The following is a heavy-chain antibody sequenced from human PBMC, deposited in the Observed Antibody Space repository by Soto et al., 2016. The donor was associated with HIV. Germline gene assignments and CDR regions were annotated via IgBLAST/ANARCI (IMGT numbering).Heavy chain of an antibody. CDR1: GFTFSSYA. V-gene: IGHV3-23*01. CDR2: ISASGGST. D-gene: IGHD2-15*01. J-gene: IGHJ4*02. Sequence: EVQLLESGGGLVQPGGSLRLSCAASGFTFSSYAMNWVRQAPGQGLEWVSAISASGGSTYYADSVKGRFTISRDNFKNTLYLQMNSLRAEDTAVYYCVNGDIVVLVRAPRLPLDYWAGNPGHRLL. CDR3: VNGDIVVLVRAPRLPLDY.